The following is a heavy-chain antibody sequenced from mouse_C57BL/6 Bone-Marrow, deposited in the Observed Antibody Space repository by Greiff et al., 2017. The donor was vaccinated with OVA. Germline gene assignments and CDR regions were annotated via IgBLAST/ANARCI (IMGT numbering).Heavy chain of an antibody. CDR2: INPNNGGT. CDR1: GYTFTDYN. D-gene: IGHD2-2*01. V-gene: IGHV1-18*01. Sequence: VHVKQSGPELVKPGASVKIPCKASGYTFTDYNMDWVKQSHGKSLEWIGDINPNNGGTIYNQKFKGKATLTVDKSSSTAYMELRSLTSEDTAVYYCARGYGYDDGYFDYWGQGTTLTVSS. J-gene: IGHJ2*01. CDR3: ARGYGYDDGYFDY.